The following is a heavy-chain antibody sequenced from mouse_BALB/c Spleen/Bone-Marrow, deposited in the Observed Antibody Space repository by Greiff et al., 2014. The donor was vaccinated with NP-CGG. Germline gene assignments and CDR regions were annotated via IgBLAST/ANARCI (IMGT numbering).Heavy chain of an antibody. D-gene: IGHD2-3*01. CDR3: ARSMIVYFAMDY. CDR2: INPTSGYA. Sequence: VQLVESGAELARPGASVKMSCKASGYTFTGYTIHWVKQRPGQGLEWIRYINPTSGYANYNQKFKDKATLTADKSSSTAYMQLSSLTSEDSAVFYCARSMIVYFAMDYWGQGTSVTVSS. CDR1: GYTFTGYT. J-gene: IGHJ4*01. V-gene: IGHV1-4*01.